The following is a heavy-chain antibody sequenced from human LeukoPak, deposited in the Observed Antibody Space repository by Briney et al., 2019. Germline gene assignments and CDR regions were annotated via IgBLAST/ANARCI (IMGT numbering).Heavy chain of an antibody. CDR3: ANTHCDSSPIVWNF. J-gene: IGHJ4*02. CDR2: IKQDGSEK. CDR1: GFTFSSYW. Sequence: GGSLRLSCAASGFTFSSYWMSWVRQAPGKGLEWVANIKQDGSEKYYVDSVKGRFTIPRDNAKNSLYLQMNSLRAEDTAVYYCANTHCDSSPIVWNFWGQGTLVTVSS. V-gene: IGHV3-7*01. D-gene: IGHD6-6*01.